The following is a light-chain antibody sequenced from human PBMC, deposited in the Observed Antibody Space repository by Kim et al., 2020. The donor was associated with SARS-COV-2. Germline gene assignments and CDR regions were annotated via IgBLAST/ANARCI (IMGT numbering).Light chain of an antibody. CDR3: AAWDSSLSGWV. CDR1: SNDVGNQG. V-gene: IGLV10-54*01. CDR2: GNN. Sequence: PPATLPCPGNSNDVGNQGAAWLQHHQGHPPKLLSYGNNNRPSGISGRLSASRSGNTASLTITGLQPEDEADCYCAAWDSSLSGWVFGGGTQLTVL. J-gene: IGLJ3*02.